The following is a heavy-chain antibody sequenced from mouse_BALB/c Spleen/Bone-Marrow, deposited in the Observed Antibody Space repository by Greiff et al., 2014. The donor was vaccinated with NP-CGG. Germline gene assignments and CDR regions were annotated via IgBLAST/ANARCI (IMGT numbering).Heavy chain of an antibody. CDR3: ARGVPMDY. Sequence: QVQLQQSGAELVRPGSSVKISCKASGYAFSSYWMNWVKQRPGQGLEWIGQIYPGDGDTNYNGKFKGKATLTADKSSSTAYMQXXSLXSEDSAVYFCARGVPMDYWGQGTSVTVSS. CDR1: GYAFSSYW. J-gene: IGHJ4*01. V-gene: IGHV1-80*01. CDR2: IYPGDGDT.